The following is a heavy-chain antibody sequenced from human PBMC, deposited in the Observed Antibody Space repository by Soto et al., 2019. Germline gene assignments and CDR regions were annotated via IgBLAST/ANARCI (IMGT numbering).Heavy chain of an antibody. Sequence: GGSLRLSCAASGFTFSSYSMNWVRQAPGKGLEWVSPISSSSSYIYYADSVKGRFTISRDNAKNSLYLQMNSLRAEDTAVYYCARELRKYYYYGMDVWGQGTTVTVSS. CDR3: ARELRKYYYYGMDV. D-gene: IGHD4-17*01. CDR2: ISSSSSYI. V-gene: IGHV3-21*01. CDR1: GFTFSSYS. J-gene: IGHJ6*02.